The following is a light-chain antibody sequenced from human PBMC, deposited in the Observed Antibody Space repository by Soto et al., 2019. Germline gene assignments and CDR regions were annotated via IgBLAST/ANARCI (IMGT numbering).Light chain of an antibody. Sequence: EIVMTQSPATLSVSPGERATLSCRASQSVSSNLAWYQQKPGQAPSLLIYGASSRATGIPARLSGSGSGTEFTLTISSLQSEDFAVYYCQQYNQWPLTFGPGTKVDIK. CDR1: QSVSSN. J-gene: IGKJ3*01. CDR3: QQYNQWPLT. CDR2: GAS. V-gene: IGKV3-15*01.